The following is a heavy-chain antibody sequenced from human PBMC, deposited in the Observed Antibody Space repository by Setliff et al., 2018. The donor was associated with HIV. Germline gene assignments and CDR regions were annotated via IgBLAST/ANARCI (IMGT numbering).Heavy chain of an antibody. Sequence: SETLSLTCTVSGGSISSYYWSWIRQPPGKGLEWIGYIYYSGSANYNPSLKSRVTISVDTSKNQFSLKLSSVTAADTAVYYCARHGYDPLYYYYYMDVWGKGTTVTVSS. CDR3: ARHGYDPLYYYYYMDV. V-gene: IGHV4-59*01. J-gene: IGHJ6*03. CDR1: GGSISSYY. D-gene: IGHD5-12*01. CDR2: IYYSGSA.